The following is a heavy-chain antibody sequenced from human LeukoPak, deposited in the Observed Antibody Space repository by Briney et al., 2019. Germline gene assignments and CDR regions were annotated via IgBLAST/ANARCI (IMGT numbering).Heavy chain of an antibody. CDR2: IYYSGST. D-gene: IGHD3-9*01. CDR1: GGSISSYY. V-gene: IGHV4-59*01. CDR3: ARDIRLRYTTGYYYYMDV. J-gene: IGHJ6*03. Sequence: SETLSLTCTVSGGSISSYYWSWIRQPPGKGLEWIGYIYYSGSTNYNPSLKSRVTISVDTSKNQFSLKLSSVTAADTAVYYCARDIRLRYTTGYYYYMDVWGKGTTVTVSS.